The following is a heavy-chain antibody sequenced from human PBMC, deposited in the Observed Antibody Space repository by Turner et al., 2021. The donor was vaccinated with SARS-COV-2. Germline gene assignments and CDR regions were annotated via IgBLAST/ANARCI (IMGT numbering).Heavy chain of an antibody. J-gene: IGHJ6*02. D-gene: IGHD5-18*01. CDR2: ISSSSSTI. Sequence: EVQLVESGGGLVQPGGSLRLSCAASGFTFSNYSMNRVRQAPGKRLEWVSYISSSSSTIYYADSVKGRFTISRDNAKNSLYLQMNSLRAEDTAVYYCARERGYSYGPYYYGMDVWGQGTTVTVSS. CDR3: ARERGYSYGPYYYGMDV. V-gene: IGHV3-48*01. CDR1: GFTFSNYS.